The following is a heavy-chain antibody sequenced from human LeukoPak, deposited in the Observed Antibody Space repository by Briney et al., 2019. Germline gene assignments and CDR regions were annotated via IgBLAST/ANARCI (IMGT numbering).Heavy chain of an antibody. CDR3: ARFRSAVAGTYNYYYLDV. Sequence: SETLSLTCTVSNGSISSYYWSWIRLPPGKGLEYIGYVSYSGTTNYNPSLKSRLTISLDTSKNQISLRLSSVTASDTAAYYCARFRSAVAGTYNYYYLDVWGKGTTVTVSS. V-gene: IGHV4-59*01. CDR1: NGSISSYY. J-gene: IGHJ6*03. D-gene: IGHD6-19*01. CDR2: VSYSGTT.